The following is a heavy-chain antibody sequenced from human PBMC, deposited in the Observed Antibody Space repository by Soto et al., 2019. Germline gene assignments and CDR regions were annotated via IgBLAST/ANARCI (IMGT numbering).Heavy chain of an antibody. J-gene: IGHJ3*02. V-gene: IGHV4-59*08. CDR1: GGSISSYY. CDR2: IYYSGST. D-gene: IGHD5-12*01. CDR3: ARRRDGYNFAFDI. Sequence: SETLSLTCTVSGGSISSYYWSWIWQPPGKGLEWIGYIYYSGSTNYNPSLKSRVTISVDTSKNQFSLKLSSVTAADTAVYYCARRRDGYNFAFDIWGQGTMVTVSS.